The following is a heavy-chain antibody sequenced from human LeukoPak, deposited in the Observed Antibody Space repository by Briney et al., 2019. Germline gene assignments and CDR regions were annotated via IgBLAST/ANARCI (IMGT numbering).Heavy chain of an antibody. CDR2: IYYSGST. CDR3: ARGLKDDFWSGYYFDY. CDR1: GGSTSSYY. D-gene: IGHD3-3*01. Sequence: SETLSLTCAVYGGSTSSYYWSWIRQPPGKGLEWIGYIYYSGSTNYNPSLKSRVTISVDTSKNQFSLKLSSVTAADTAVYYCARGLKDDFWSGYYFDYWGQGTLVTVSS. V-gene: IGHV4-59*01. J-gene: IGHJ4*02.